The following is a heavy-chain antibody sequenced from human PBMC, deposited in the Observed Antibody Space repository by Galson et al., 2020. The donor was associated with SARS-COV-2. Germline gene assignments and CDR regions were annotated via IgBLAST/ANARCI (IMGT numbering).Heavy chain of an antibody. Sequence: GESLKISCAASGFTFDDYAMHWVRQAPGKGLEWVSLISGDGDDTYYTDSVKGRFTVSRDNIKNSLYLQMNSLKTEDTALYYCAKVAVTYNWNDGMDYWGQGTLVTVSS. J-gene: IGHJ4*02. CDR3: AKVAVTYNWNDGMDY. CDR1: GFTFDDYA. CDR2: ISGDGDDT. D-gene: IGHD1-20*01. V-gene: IGHV3-43*02.